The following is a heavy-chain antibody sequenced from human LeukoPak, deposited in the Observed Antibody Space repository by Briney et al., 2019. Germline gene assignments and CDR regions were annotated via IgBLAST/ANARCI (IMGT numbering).Heavy chain of an antibody. CDR2: IIPIFGTA. CDR1: GGTFISYA. V-gene: IGHV1-69*13. J-gene: IGHJ4*02. D-gene: IGHD3-9*01. CDR3: ARMGYYDILTGYYRENYFDY. Sequence: SVKVSCKASGGTFISYAISWVRQAPGQGLEWMGGIIPIFGTANYAQKFQGRVTITADESTSTAYMELSSLRSEDTAVYYCARMGYYDILTGYYRENYFDYWGQGTLVTVSS.